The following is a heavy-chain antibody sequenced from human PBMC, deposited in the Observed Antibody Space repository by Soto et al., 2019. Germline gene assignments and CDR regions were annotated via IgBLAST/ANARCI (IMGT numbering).Heavy chain of an antibody. J-gene: IGHJ6*02. Sequence: GESLKISCKGSGYSFTSYWISWVRQMPGKGLEWMGRIDPSDSYTNYSPSFQGHVTISADKSISTAYLQWSSLKASDTAMYYCASQGYCGGGSCYSPYYYYGMDVWGQGTTVTAP. CDR1: GYSFTSYW. D-gene: IGHD2-15*01. V-gene: IGHV5-10-1*01. CDR3: ASQGYCGGGSCYSPYYYYGMDV. CDR2: IDPSDSYT.